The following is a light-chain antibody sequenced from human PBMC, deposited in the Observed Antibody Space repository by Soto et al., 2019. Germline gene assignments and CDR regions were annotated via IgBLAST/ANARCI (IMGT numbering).Light chain of an antibody. CDR3: QQFHTFSPWT. Sequence: DIQMTQSRSSLSASVGDRVTITCLASQNINKWLAWYQQKPGKAPKLLIYDASSLESGVPSRFSGSGSGTEFNLSISSLQPDDFATYFCQQFHTFSPWTFGKGTKVDI. J-gene: IGKJ1*01. CDR2: DAS. V-gene: IGKV1-5*01. CDR1: QNINKW.